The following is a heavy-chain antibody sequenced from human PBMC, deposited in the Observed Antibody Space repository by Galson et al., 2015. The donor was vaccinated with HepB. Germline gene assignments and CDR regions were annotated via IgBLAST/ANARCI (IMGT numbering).Heavy chain of an antibody. D-gene: IGHD3-22*01. CDR1: GYAFSSHS. CDR2: ITTYNDNT. CDR3: AREADGSGWDDAFDI. J-gene: IGHJ3*02. Sequence: SVKVSCKASGYAFSSHSVNWVRQAPGQGLEWMGWITTYNDNTNYAQKFQGRVTMTRDTSTSTAYMELRSLRSDDTAVYYCAREADGSGWDDAFDILVQETMITVSS. V-gene: IGHV1-18*04.